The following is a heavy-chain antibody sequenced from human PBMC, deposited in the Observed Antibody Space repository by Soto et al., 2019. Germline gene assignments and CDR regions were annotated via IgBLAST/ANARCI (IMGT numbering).Heavy chain of an antibody. Sequence: QVQLVESGGGVVQPGRSLRLSCAASGFIFSSYGMHWVRQAPGKGLEWVAVISYDGSNKYYADSLKGRFTISRDNSRNTLFLQMNSLRAEDTAVYYCARDSVLEYGNWFDPWGQGTLVTVSS. CDR1: GFIFSSYG. J-gene: IGHJ5*02. D-gene: IGHD1-1*01. CDR2: ISYDGSNK. V-gene: IGHV3-30*03. CDR3: ARDSVLEYGNWFDP.